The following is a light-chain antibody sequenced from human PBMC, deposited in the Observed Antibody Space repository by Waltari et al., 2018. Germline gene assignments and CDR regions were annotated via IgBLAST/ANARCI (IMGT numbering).Light chain of an antibody. CDR2: AAS. CDR3: QQYYSYLT. CDR1: QGISSE. J-gene: IGKJ2*01. Sequence: ITCRASQGISSELAWYQQKPGKAPNLLIYAASTLQSGVPSRFSGSGSGTDFTLTISCLQSEDFATYYCQQYYSYLTFGQGTKLEIK. V-gene: IGKV1-8*01.